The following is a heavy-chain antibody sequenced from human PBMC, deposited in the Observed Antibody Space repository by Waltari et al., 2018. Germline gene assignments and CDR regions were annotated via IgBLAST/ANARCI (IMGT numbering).Heavy chain of an antibody. CDR3: ASWGGPANYFDY. CDR1: GGSFRGYY. D-gene: IGHD2-21*01. V-gene: IGHV4-34*02. Sequence: QVQLQQWGAGLLKPSETLSLTCAVYGGSFRGYYWSWIRPPPGKGLEWIGEINHSGYSSYNSSLKSRVTISVDTSKNQFSLKLTSVTAADTAVYYCASWGGPANYFDYWGQGTLVSVSS. J-gene: IGHJ4*02. CDR2: INHSGYS.